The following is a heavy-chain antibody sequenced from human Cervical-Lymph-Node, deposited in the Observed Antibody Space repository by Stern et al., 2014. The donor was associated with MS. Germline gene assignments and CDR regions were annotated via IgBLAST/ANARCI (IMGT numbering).Heavy chain of an antibody. D-gene: IGHD6-13*01. Sequence: QVQLQQWGAGLLKPSETLSLTCGVSGGSFSDYYWSWIRQAPGKGLECIGEIHHNGDTNSTPSLKSRVSLSVDTSKNQFSLKLSSVTAADTSVYYCARGPQHSSWYFPFDYWGQGTLVTVSS. J-gene: IGHJ4*02. CDR3: ARGPQHSSWYFPFDY. V-gene: IGHV4-34*01. CDR2: IHHNGDT. CDR1: GGSFSDYY.